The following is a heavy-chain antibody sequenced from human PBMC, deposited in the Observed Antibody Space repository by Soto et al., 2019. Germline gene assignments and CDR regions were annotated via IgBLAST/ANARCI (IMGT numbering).Heavy chain of an antibody. CDR3: ARDFTDSSDPTLGMGV. CDR2: IYYSGST. J-gene: IGHJ6*02. Sequence: PSETLSLTCTVSGGSISSGGYYWSWIRQHPGKGLEWIGYIYYSGSTYYNPSLKSRVTISVDTSKNQFSLKLSSVTAADTAVYYCARDFTDSSDPTLGMGVWGQGTTVTAP. V-gene: IGHV4-31*03. D-gene: IGHD6-19*01. CDR1: GGSISSGGYY.